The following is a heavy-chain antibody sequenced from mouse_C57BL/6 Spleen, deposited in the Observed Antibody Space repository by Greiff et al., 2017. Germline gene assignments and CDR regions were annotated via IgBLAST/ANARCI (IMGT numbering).Heavy chain of an antibody. Sequence: VKLQQPGAELVKPGASVKLSCKASGYTFTSYWMQWVKQRPGQGLEWIGEIDPSDSYTNYNQKFKGKATLTVDTSSSTAYMQLSSLTSEDSAVYYCAIGGLRWYFDVWGTGTTVTVSS. J-gene: IGHJ1*03. CDR3: AIGGLRWYFDV. D-gene: IGHD2-4*01. V-gene: IGHV1-50*01. CDR1: GYTFTSYW. CDR2: IDPSDSYT.